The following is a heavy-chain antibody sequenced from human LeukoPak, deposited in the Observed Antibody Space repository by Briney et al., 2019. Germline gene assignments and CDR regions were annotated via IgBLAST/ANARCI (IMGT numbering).Heavy chain of an antibody. J-gene: IGHJ5*02. CDR1: GFTFSSYA. CDR2: ISGSGGST. Sequence: GGSLRLSCAASGFTFSSYAMSWVRQAPGKGLEWVSAISGSGGSTYYADSVKGRFTISRDNSKNTLYLQMNSLRAEDTAVYYCAKDAPGYDFWSGQNWFDPWGQGTPVTVSS. V-gene: IGHV3-23*01. D-gene: IGHD3-3*01. CDR3: AKDAPGYDFWSGQNWFDP.